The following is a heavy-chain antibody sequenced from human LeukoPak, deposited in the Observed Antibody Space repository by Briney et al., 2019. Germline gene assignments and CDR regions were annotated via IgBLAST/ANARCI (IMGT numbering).Heavy chain of an antibody. V-gene: IGHV3-11*04. CDR1: GFTFSDYY. Sequence: GGSLRLSCAASGFTFSDYYMSWIRQAPGKGLEWVSYISISGSPTYYADSVRGRFTISRDNAKNSLYLQMNSLRAEDTAVYYCARERAVAEYYFDYWGQGTLVTVSS. D-gene: IGHD6-19*01. CDR3: ARERAVAEYYFDY. CDR2: ISISGSPT. J-gene: IGHJ4*02.